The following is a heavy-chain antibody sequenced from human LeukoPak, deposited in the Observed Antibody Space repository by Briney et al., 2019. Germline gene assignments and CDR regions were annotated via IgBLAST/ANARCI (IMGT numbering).Heavy chain of an antibody. Sequence: GGSLRLSCAASGFTFSSYSMNWVRQAPGKGLEWVSCISSSSSTIYYADSVKGRFTISRDNAKNSLYLQMNSLRVEDTAVYYCARVAKYYYGSETYYFFEHWGQGTPVTASS. D-gene: IGHD3-10*01. CDR1: GFTFSSYS. CDR2: ISSSSSTI. J-gene: IGHJ4*02. CDR3: ARVAKYYYGSETYYFFEH. V-gene: IGHV3-48*01.